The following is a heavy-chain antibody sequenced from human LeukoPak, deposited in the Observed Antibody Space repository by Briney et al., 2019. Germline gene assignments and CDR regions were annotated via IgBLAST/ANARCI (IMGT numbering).Heavy chain of an antibody. Sequence: SETLSLTCTVSGGSIINYYWSWLRQPAGKGLEWIGRIYTSGTTKYSPSLVSRVTMSVDTSKNQFSLKLNSVTAADTAVYYCARHVADRHFDYWGQGSLVTVSS. J-gene: IGHJ4*02. CDR1: GGSIINYY. V-gene: IGHV4-4*07. CDR2: IYTSGTT. CDR3: ARHVADRHFDY. D-gene: IGHD6-13*01.